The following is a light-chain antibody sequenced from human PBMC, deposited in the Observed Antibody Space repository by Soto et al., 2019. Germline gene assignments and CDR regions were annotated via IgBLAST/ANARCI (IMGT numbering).Light chain of an antibody. V-gene: IGLV2-14*01. J-gene: IGLJ1*01. CDR1: SSDVGGYIY. CDR2: DVT. CDR3: SSYTTSSSYV. Sequence: QSVLTQPASVSGSRGQSITISWTGTSSDVGGYIYVSWYQQHPGKAPKLMIYDVTSRPSGVSYRFSGSKSGNTASLTISGLQAEDEADYYCSSYTTSSSYVFGTGTKVTVL.